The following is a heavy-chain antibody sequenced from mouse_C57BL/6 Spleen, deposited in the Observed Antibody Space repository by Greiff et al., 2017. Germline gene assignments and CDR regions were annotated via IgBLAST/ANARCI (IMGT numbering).Heavy chain of an antibody. V-gene: IGHV1-77*01. Sequence: QVQLQQSGAELVKPGASVKISCKASGYTFTDYYINWVKQRPGQGLEWIGKIGPGSGSTYYTEKFKGKATLTADKSSSTAYMQLSSLTSEDSAVYFCARSGFITTVVEGYFDVWGTGTTVTVSS. D-gene: IGHD1-1*01. J-gene: IGHJ1*03. CDR1: GYTFTDYY. CDR3: ARSGFITTVVEGYFDV. CDR2: IGPGSGST.